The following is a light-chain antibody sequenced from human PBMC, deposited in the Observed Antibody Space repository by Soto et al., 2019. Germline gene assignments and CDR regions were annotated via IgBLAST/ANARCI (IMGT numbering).Light chain of an antibody. Sequence: QSVLTQPPSASGTPGQRVTISCSGSTSNLGSHFVYWYQQLPGTAPKLLIYNNNQRPSGVPDRFSGSKSGTSASLTISGLQAEDEADFFCCSYAGNGAWVFGGGTKVTVL. J-gene: IGLJ3*02. V-gene: IGLV1-44*01. CDR2: NNN. CDR3: CSYAGNGAWV. CDR1: TSNLGSHF.